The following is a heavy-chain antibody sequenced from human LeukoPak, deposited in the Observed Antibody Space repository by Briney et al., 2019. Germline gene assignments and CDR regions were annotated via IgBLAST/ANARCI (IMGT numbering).Heavy chain of an antibody. CDR2: IYYSGST. V-gene: IGHV4-59*01. CDR1: GDSITNYY. CDR3: AILTQFYDSSGYYETYAFDI. D-gene: IGHD3-22*01. Sequence: SETLSLTCTVSGDSITNYYWSWIRQPPGKGLEWIGYIYYSGSTNYNPSLKSRVTISVDTSKNQFSPKLSSVTAADTAVYYCAILTQFYDSSGYYETYAFDIWGQGTMVTVSS. J-gene: IGHJ3*02.